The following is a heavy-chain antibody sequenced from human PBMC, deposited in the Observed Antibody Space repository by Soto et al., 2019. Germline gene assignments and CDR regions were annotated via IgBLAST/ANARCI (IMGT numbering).Heavy chain of an antibody. CDR1: GTIFSSYT. CDR2: IIPILGET. D-gene: IGHD3-16*01. J-gene: IGHJ6*02. CDR3: ARGLGGRMDD. V-gene: IGHV1-69*08. Sequence: QVQLVQSGAEVKKPGPSVRVSCKASGTIFSSYTISWVRQAPGQGLEWMGRIIPILGETNSAQKFQDRVTLTADKSTNTAYMELNSLRLEDTAVYYCARGLGGRMDDWGQGTTVTVSS.